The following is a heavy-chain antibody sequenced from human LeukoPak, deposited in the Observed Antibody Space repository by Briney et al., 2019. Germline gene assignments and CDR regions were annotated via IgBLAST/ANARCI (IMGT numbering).Heavy chain of an antibody. CDR1: GYTFTSYG. V-gene: IGHV1-18*01. CDR2: INPSGGST. CDR3: ARDDSVEWLSRDAFDI. J-gene: IGHJ3*02. D-gene: IGHD3-3*01. Sequence: ASVKVSCKASGYTFTSYGISWVRQAPGQGLEWMGRINPSGGSTSYAQKFQGRVTMTTDTSTSTAYMELRSLRSDDTAVYYCARDDSVEWLSRDAFDIWGQGTMVTVSS.